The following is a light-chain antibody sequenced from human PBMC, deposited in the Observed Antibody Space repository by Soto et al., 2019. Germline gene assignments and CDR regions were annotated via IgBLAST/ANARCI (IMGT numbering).Light chain of an antibody. J-gene: IGLJ1*01. CDR3: CSYAGTYSYV. CDR2: DVS. CDR1: SSDVGAYNY. V-gene: IGLV2-11*01. Sequence: QSALTQPRSVSGSPGQSVTISCTGTSSDVGAYNYVSWYQQHPGKAPKFMIYDVSKRPSGVPDRFSGSKSGNTASLTISGPQAEDEADYYCCSYAGTYSYVFGTGTKLTVL.